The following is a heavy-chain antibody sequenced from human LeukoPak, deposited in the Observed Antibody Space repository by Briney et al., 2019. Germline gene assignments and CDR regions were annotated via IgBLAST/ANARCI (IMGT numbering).Heavy chain of an antibody. CDR3: ARDLEMGGAFDI. CDR2: ISSSSSYI. J-gene: IGHJ3*02. D-gene: IGHD5-24*01. Sequence: GGSLRLSCAASGFTFSSYWMSWVRQAPGKGLELVSSISSSSSYIYYADSVKGRFTISRDNAKNSLYLQMNSLRAEDTAVYYCARDLEMGGAFDIWGQGTMVTVSS. V-gene: IGHV3-21*01. CDR1: GFTFSSYW.